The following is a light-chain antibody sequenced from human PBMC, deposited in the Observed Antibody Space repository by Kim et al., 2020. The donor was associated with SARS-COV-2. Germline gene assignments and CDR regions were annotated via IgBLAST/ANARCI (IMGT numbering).Light chain of an antibody. CDR1: SGHSMHA. CDR2: VNADGSH. Sequence: SVKLTCTRCSGHSMHAIAWHQQQQEKGPRHVMKVNADGSHRKGDGVPDRGSGSSSGTERSLTSSRLQSEDEADYYCQTWDTGVRVFGGGTQLTVL. V-gene: IGLV4-69*01. J-gene: IGLJ3*02. CDR3: QTWDTGVRV.